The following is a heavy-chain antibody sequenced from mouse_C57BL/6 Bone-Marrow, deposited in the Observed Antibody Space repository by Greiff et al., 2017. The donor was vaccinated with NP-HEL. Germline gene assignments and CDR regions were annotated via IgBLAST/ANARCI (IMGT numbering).Heavy chain of an antibody. Sequence: EVKLMESGGGLVKPGGSLKLSCAASGFTFSSYTMSWVRQTPEKRLEWVATISGGGGNTYYPDSVKGRFTISRDNAKNTLYLQMSSLMSEDTALYYCARHGQLRLRDYAMDYWGQGTSVTVSS. D-gene: IGHD3-2*02. V-gene: IGHV5-9*01. CDR3: ARHGQLRLRDYAMDY. J-gene: IGHJ4*01. CDR1: GFTFSSYT. CDR2: ISGGGGNT.